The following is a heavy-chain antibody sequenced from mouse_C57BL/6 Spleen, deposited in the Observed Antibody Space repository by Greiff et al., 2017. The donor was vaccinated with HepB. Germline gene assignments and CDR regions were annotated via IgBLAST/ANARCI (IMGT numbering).Heavy chain of an antibody. Sequence: VQLQQPGAELVKPGASVKLSCKASGYTFTSYWMHWVKQRPGQGLEWIGMIHPNSGSTNYNEKFKSKATLTVDKSSSTAYMQLSSLTSEDSAVYYCASLGGRGYFDVWGTGTTVTVSS. D-gene: IGHD6-1*01. CDR2: IHPNSGST. V-gene: IGHV1-64*01. J-gene: IGHJ1*03. CDR1: GYTFTSYW. CDR3: ASLGGRGYFDV.